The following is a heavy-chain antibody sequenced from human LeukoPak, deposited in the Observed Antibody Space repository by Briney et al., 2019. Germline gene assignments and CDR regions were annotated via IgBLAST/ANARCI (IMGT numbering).Heavy chain of an antibody. CDR3: ARSIDSSGYPSGEPPA. D-gene: IGHD3-22*01. CDR2: INWNGGST. J-gene: IGHJ3*01. CDR1: GFTFDDYG. V-gene: IGHV3-20*04. Sequence: PGGSLRLSCAASGFTFDDYGMSWVRQAPGKGLEWVSGINWNGGSTGYADSVKGRFTISRDNAKNSLYLQMNSLRAEDTAVYYCARSIDSSGYPSGEPPAWGQGTMVTVSS.